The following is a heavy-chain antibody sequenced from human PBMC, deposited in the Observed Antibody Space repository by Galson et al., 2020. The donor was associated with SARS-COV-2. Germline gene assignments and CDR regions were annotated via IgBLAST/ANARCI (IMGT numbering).Heavy chain of an antibody. V-gene: IGHV1-24*01. CDR3: ATGLAVAGTALAYYYYYGMDV. CDR2: FDPEDGET. D-gene: IGHD6-19*01. J-gene: IGHJ6*02. Sequence: GASVKVSCKVSGYTLTELSMHWVRQAPGKGLEWMGGFDPEDGETIYAQKFQGRVTMTEDTSTDTAYMELSSQRSEDTAVYYCATGLAVAGTALAYYYYYGMDVWGQGTTVTVSS. CDR1: GYTLTELS.